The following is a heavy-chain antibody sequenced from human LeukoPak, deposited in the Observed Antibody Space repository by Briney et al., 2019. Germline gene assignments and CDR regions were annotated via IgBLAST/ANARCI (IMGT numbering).Heavy chain of an antibody. CDR2: ISGSGGST. J-gene: IGHJ4*02. V-gene: IGHV3-23*01. D-gene: IGHD3-22*01. CDR3: AKVHPHTYYYDSSGYYYLDY. Sequence: GGSLRLSCAASGFTFSSYAMRWVRQAPGKGLEWVSAISGSGGSTYCADSVKGRFTISRDNSKNTLYLQMNSLRAEDTAVYYCAKVHPHTYYYDSSGYYYLDYWGQGTLVTVSS. CDR1: GFTFSSYA.